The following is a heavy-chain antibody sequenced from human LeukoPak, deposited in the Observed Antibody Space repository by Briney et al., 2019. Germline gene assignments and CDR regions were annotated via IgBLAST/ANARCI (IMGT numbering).Heavy chain of an antibody. V-gene: IGHV3-30*18. J-gene: IGHJ4*02. CDR1: GFTFSSYG. D-gene: IGHD3-22*01. Sequence: GGSLRLSCAASGFTFSSYGMHWVRQAPGKGLEWVAVISYDGSNKYYADSVKGRFTISRDNSKNTLYLQMSSLRAEDTAVYYCAKDLYYYDSSGYLIDYWGQGTLVTVSS. CDR3: AKDLYYYDSSGYLIDY. CDR2: ISYDGSNK.